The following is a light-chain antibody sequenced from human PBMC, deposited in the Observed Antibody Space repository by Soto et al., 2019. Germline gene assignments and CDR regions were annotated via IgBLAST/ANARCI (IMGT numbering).Light chain of an antibody. V-gene: IGLV2-8*01. CDR2: DVS. CDR1: SSDVGRYNY. J-gene: IGLJ3*02. CDR3: SSYAGTNNVV. Sequence: QSVLTQPPSASGSPGQSVTISCTGTSSDVGRYNYVSWYQQYPGKAPKLMIYDVSKRPSGVPDRFSGSKSGNTASLTVSGLQAEDEADYYCSSYAGTNNVVFGGGTKLTVL.